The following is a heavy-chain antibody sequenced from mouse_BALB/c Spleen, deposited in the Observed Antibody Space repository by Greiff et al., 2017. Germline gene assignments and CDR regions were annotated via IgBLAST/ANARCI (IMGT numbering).Heavy chain of an antibody. J-gene: IGHJ4*01. CDR2: IRSKSNNYAT. V-gene: IGHV10-1*02. D-gene: IGHD2-4*01. CDR1: GFTFNTYA. CDR3: VRQNYDSLYYAMDY. Sequence: EVQLVESGGGLVQPKGSLKLSCAASGFTFNTYAMNWVRQAPGKGLEWVARIRSKSNNYATYYADSVKDRFTISRDDSQSMLYLQMNNLKTEVTAMYYCVRQNYDSLYYAMDYWGQGTSVTVSS.